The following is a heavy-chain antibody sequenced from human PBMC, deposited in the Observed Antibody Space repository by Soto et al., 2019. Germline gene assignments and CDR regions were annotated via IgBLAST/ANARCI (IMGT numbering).Heavy chain of an antibody. V-gene: IGHV1-8*01. CDR3: ARGNPFNYAGFDV. CDR1: GYTFSDFD. Sequence: QAHLEQSGAELKRPGASVKVSCKASGYTFSDFDINWLRQASGHGPEWMGWMNAKSGDTFFPQRVQGKFNMTWDTSLSTAYMEVGSLTSDDTAIYYCARGNPFNYAGFDVWGQGTTVAVSS. CDR2: MNAKSGDT. D-gene: IGHD3-16*01. J-gene: IGHJ6*02.